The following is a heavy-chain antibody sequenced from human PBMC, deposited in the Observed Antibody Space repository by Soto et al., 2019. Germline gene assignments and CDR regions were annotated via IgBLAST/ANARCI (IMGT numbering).Heavy chain of an antibody. CDR2: IYSGGYT. V-gene: IGHV3-53*01. CDR1: GFTVSNNY. D-gene: IGHD3-10*01. J-gene: IGHJ4*02. Sequence: EVQLVESGGGLIQPGGSLRLSCAVSGFTVSNNYMSWVRQAPGKGLEGVSVIYSGGYTAYGDSVKGRFTISRDNSKNTLSLQINTRGAHPPAVYFCAPHPGGGGYWGQGTLVTVSS. CDR3: APHPGGGGY.